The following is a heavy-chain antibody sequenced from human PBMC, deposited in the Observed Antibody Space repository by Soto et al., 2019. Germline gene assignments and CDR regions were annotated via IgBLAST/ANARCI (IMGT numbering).Heavy chain of an antibody. CDR2: ISESGGST. D-gene: IGHD3-22*01. J-gene: IGHJ4*02. CDR3: AKGCRGYYNNEGLFDS. CDR1: GFTFSSYA. V-gene: IGHV3-23*01. Sequence: HPGGSLRLSCAASGFTFSSYAMSWVRQAPGKGLEWVSGISESGGSTYYADSVKGRFTISRDNSKYTLYLQMNSLRAEDTAVYYCAKGCRGYYNNEGLFDSWGQGTLVTVSS.